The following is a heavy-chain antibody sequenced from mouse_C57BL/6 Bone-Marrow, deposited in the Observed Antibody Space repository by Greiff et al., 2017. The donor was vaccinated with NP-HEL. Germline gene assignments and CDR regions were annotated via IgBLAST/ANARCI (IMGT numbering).Heavy chain of an antibody. V-gene: IGHV1-55*01. CDR3: ARYPHYGSTYRGDY. CDR2: IYPGSGST. Sequence: QVQLQQPGAELVKPGASVKMSCKASGYTFTSYWITWVKQRPGQGLEWIGDIYPGSGSTNYNEKFKSKATLTVDTPSSTAYMQLSSLTSEDSAVYYCARYPHYGSTYRGDYWVQETSVPVSS. D-gene: IGHD1-1*01. J-gene: IGHJ4*01. CDR1: GYTFTSYW.